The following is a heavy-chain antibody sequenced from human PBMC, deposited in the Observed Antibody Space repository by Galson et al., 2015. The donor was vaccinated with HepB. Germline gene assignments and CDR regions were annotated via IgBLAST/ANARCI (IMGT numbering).Heavy chain of an antibody. D-gene: IGHD3-10*01. V-gene: IGHV1-46*03. CDR2: INPSGGST. CDR1: GYTFTSYY. Sequence: SVKVSCKASGYTFTSYYMHWVRQAPGQGLEWMGIINPSGGSTSYAQKFQGRVTMTRDTSTSTVYMELSSLRSEDTAVYYCAREGGTMVRGVRGNGMDVWGQGTTVTVSS. J-gene: IGHJ6*02. CDR3: AREGGTMVRGVRGNGMDV.